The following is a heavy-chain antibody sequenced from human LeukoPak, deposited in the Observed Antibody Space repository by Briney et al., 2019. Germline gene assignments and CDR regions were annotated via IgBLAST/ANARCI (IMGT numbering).Heavy chain of an antibody. D-gene: IGHD4-17*01. CDR2: ISSTSSYM. Sequence: NPGGSLRLSCSASGFDLIPYTMNWVRQAPGKGLEWVASISSTSSYMYYGDSLKGRFTISRDNAKNTLYLQLGSLRAEDTATYYCARRVTTFLSWGQGILVIVSS. V-gene: IGHV3-21*01. J-gene: IGHJ4*02. CDR1: GFDLIPYT. CDR3: ARRVTTFLS.